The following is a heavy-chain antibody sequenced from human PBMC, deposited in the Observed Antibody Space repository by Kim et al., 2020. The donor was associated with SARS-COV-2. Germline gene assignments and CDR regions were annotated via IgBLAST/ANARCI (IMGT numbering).Heavy chain of an antibody. D-gene: IGHD2-15*01. V-gene: IGHV4-59*01. Sequence: NPSLKSRVTISVDTSKNQFSLKLSSVTTADTAVYYCARVGYCSGGSCYDYWGQGTLVTVSS. CDR3: ARVGYCSGGSCYDY. J-gene: IGHJ4*02.